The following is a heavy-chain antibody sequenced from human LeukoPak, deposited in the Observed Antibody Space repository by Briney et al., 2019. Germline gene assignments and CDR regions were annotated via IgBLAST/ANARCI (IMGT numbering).Heavy chain of an antibody. J-gene: IGHJ4*02. CDR2: SYISGST. Sequence: SETLSLTCTVSGGSITTYWSWIRQPAGKGLEWIGRSYISGSTNYNPSLRSRVTMSVDTSKNQFSLKLRPVTAADTAVYYCAGSEGSGYPGSYPYFFASWGQGTLVTVSS. V-gene: IGHV4-4*07. CDR1: GGSITTY. D-gene: IGHD5-12*01. CDR3: AGSEGSGYPGSYPYFFAS.